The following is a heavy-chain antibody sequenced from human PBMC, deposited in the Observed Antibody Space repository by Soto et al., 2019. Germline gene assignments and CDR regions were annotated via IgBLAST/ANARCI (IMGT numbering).Heavy chain of an antibody. J-gene: IGHJ4*02. CDR1: GFTFRYYY. CDR2: ISSTGSYA. CDR3: ARDSSITPRPLDY. Sequence: GGSLRLSCAASGFTFRYYYRSWIRQAPGKGLEWVSYISSTGSYAKYADSVKGRFTISRDNAKNSLYLQMNSLRDEDTAVYYCARDSSITPRPLDYWGQGTPVTVSS. V-gene: IGHV3-11*06. D-gene: IGHD6-6*01.